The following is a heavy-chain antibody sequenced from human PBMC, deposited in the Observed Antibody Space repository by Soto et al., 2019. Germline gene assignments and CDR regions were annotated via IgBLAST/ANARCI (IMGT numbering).Heavy chain of an antibody. CDR1: GFTFSSYA. Sequence: GGSLRLSCAASGFTFSSYAMSWVRQAPGKGLEWVSAISGSGGSTYYADSVKGRFTISRDNSKNTLYLQMNSLRAEDTAVYYCATQLRAVVAATLVLGYWGQGTLVTVSS. CDR3: ATQLRAVVAATLVLGY. D-gene: IGHD2-15*01. CDR2: ISGSGGST. V-gene: IGHV3-23*01. J-gene: IGHJ4*02.